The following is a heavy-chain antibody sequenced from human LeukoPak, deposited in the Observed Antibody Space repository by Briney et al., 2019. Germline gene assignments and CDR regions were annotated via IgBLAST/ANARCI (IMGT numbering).Heavy chain of an antibody. D-gene: IGHD3-10*01. CDR2: FYTTGTP. CDR1: GASITNSF. CDR3: SRDQDYSASGGSRTYYFYMDV. V-gene: IGHV4-4*07. Sequence: SETLSLTCTVSGASITNSFWSWIRQPAGKGLEWIGRFYTTGTPTYNPSLKSRVTMSADTSQNQLSLKLSSVTAAGTAVYYCSRDQDYSASGGSRTYYFYMDVWGKGTTVTVSS. J-gene: IGHJ6*03.